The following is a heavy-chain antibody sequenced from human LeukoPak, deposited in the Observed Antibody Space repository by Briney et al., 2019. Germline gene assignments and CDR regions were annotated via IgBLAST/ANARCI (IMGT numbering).Heavy chain of an antibody. CDR1: GGSISSSSYY. Sequence: SETLSLTCTVSGGSISSSSYYWGWIRQPPGKGLEWIGSIYYSGSTYYNPSLKSRVTISVDTSKNQFSLKLSSVTAADTAVYYCARAAAGFDYWGQGTLVTVSS. V-gene: IGHV4-39*01. J-gene: IGHJ4*02. CDR2: IYYSGST. CDR3: ARAAAGFDY. D-gene: IGHD6-13*01.